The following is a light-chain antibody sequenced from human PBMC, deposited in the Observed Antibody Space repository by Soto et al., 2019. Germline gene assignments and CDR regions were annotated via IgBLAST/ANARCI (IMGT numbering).Light chain of an antibody. J-gene: IGKJ2*01. CDR2: GAS. CDR3: QQYNNWPRT. V-gene: IGKV3-15*01. CDR1: QSVSSN. Sequence: EIAMTQSPATLSVSPGERATLSCRTTQSVSSNLAWFQQKPGQAARLLIYGASTRATGIPARFSGSGSGTEFTLTISSLQSEDFAVYYCQQYNNWPRTFGQGTKLEIK.